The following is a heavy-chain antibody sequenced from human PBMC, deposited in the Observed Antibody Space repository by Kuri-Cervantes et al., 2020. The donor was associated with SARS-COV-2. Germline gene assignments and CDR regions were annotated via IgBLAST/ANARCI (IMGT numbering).Heavy chain of an antibody. Sequence: ASVKVSCKASGNTFTTHAMHWVRQAPGQGLEWMGIINPSGGSTSYAQKFQGRVTMTRDTSTSTVYMELSSLRSEDTAVYYCARAELTGIDYWGQGTLVTVSS. CDR2: INPSGGST. CDR3: ARAELTGIDY. CDR1: GNTFTTHA. J-gene: IGHJ4*02. D-gene: IGHD7-27*01. V-gene: IGHV1-46*01.